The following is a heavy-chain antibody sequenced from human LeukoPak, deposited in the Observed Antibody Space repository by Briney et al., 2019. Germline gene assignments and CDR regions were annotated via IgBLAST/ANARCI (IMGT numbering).Heavy chain of an antibody. CDR1: GFTFSTYW. V-gene: IGHV3-74*01. CDR2: IDTDGTTI. Sequence: GGSLRLSCAASGFTFSTYWMHWVRQAPGKGLVWVSRIDTDGTTITYADSVKGRFTISRDNAKNTLYLQMNSLRAEDTAVYFCARERKSSTSMDYWGQGTLVTVSS. D-gene: IGHD2-2*01. CDR3: ARERKSSTSMDY. J-gene: IGHJ4*02.